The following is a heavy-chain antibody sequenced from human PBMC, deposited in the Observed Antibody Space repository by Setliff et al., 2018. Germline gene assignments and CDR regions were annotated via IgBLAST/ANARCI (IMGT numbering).Heavy chain of an antibody. V-gene: IGHV4-31*03. D-gene: IGHD6-19*01. Sequence: SETLSLTCTVSGGSISSGGYYWSWIRQHPGKGLEWIGYIYYSGSTSYYDPSLKSRVTISVDTSKNQFSLKLSSVTAADTAVYYCARGRAGHSGHWGQGTLVTVS. CDR1: GGSISSGGYY. J-gene: IGHJ4*02. CDR2: IYYSGSTS. CDR3: ARGRAGHSGH.